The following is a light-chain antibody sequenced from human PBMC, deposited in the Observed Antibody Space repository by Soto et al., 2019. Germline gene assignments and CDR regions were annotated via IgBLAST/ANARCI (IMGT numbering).Light chain of an antibody. CDR1: QGISNW. CDR3: QQANSFPLT. V-gene: IGKV1-12*01. Sequence: DIQMTHSPSSVSASVGDRVTITCRASQGISNWLAWYQQKPGKAHKXLIYAASSLQSGVPSRFRGSGSGTDLTINISRLQPEDGETDDGQQANSFPLTFVGGTKVDIK. CDR2: AAS. J-gene: IGKJ4*01.